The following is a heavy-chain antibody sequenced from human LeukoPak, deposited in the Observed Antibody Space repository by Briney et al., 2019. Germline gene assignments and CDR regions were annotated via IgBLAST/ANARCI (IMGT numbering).Heavy chain of an antibody. Sequence: GESLQISCKGSGYIFTTYWMSWVRQMSGKGLEWMGIIYPGDSETRYSPAFQGQVTISADKSISTAYLQWSSLKASDTAMYYCARPSDSRGYFDYWGQGTLVSVSS. CDR1: GYIFTTYW. J-gene: IGHJ4*02. V-gene: IGHV5-51*01. CDR3: ARPSDSRGYFDY. CDR2: IYPGDSET. D-gene: IGHD3-22*01.